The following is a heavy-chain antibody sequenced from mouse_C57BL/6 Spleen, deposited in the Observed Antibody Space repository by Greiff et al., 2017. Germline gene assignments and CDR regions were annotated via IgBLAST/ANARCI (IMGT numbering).Heavy chain of an antibody. V-gene: IGHV2-5*01. CDR3: GKNFGYDFDV. J-gene: IGHJ1*03. D-gene: IGHD2-3*01. Sequence: QVQLKESGPGLVQPSQSLSITCTVSGFSLTSYGVHWVRQSPGTGLEWLGVIWRGGSTDYNAAFMSRLSITTDNSKSQVFCKMNSLQADDAAIYYCGKNFGYDFDVWGTGTTVTVSS. CDR2: IWRGGST. CDR1: GFSLTSYG.